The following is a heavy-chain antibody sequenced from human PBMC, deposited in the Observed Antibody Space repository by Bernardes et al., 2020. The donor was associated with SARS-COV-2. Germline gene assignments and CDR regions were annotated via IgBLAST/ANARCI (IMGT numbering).Heavy chain of an antibody. V-gene: IGHV1-24*01. CDR1: GYTLTELS. CDR3: ATGPVVTREGWFDP. D-gene: IGHD2-21*02. CDR2: FDPEDGET. Sequence: ASVKVSCKVSGYTLTELSMHWVRQAPGKGLEWMGGFDPEDGETIYARKFQGRVTMTEDTSTDTAYMELSSLRSEDTAVYYCATGPVVTREGWFDPWGQGTLVTVSS. J-gene: IGHJ5*02.